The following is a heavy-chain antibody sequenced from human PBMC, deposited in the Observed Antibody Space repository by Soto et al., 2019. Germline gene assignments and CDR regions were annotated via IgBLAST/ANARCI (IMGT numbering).Heavy chain of an antibody. CDR2: IKQDGSEK. J-gene: IGHJ4*02. Sequence: PGGSLRLSCAASGFTFSSYWMSWVRQAPGKGLEWVANIKQDGSEKYYVDSVKGRFTISRDNAKNSLYLQMNSLRAEDTAVYYCARGRHIVVVTAITDYFDYWGQGTLVTVSS. V-gene: IGHV3-7*04. D-gene: IGHD2-21*02. CDR1: GFTFSSYW. CDR3: ARGRHIVVVTAITDYFDY.